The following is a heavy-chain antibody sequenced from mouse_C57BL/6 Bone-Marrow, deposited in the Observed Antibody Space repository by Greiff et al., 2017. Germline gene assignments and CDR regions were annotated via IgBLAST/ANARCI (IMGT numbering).Heavy chain of an antibody. Sequence: EVQLQQSGPELVKPGASVKISCKASGYSFTDYNMNWVQQSTGKSLEWIGVINPNYGTTSYNQKFKGKATLTVDHSSITAYMQLNSLTSEDSAVSYRARSYEYDYAMDYGCQGTSVTGTS. J-gene: IGHJ4*01. D-gene: IGHD2-4*01. CDR1: GYSFTDYN. V-gene: IGHV1-39*01. CDR2: INPNYGTT. CDR3: ARSYEYDYAMDY.